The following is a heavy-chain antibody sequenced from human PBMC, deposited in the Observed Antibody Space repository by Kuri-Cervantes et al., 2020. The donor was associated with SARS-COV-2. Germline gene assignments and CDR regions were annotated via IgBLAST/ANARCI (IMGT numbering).Heavy chain of an antibody. J-gene: IGHJ4*02. CDR1: GFSFSDYV. V-gene: IGHV3-23*01. CDR2: INDAGTTT. CDR3: ATGFTSVWFRPLAY. D-gene: IGHD3-10*01. Sequence: GESLKISCAASGFSFSDYVMTWVRQAPGKGLEWVSIINDAGTTTHYADSVKGRFTISRDNSKNTVYLQMNNLEVEDTAVYFCATGFTSVWFRPLAYRGQGTLVTVSS.